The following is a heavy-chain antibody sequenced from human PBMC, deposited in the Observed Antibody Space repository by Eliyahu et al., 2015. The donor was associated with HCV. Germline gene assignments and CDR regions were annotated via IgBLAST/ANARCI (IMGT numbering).Heavy chain of an antibody. D-gene: IGHD3-10*01. CDR3: TTGAPGGFDYYLDV. V-gene: IGHV3-15*01. CDR1: GFTFSKAW. CDR2: IKSKTDGGTT. Sequence: EVQLVESGGGLVKPGGSLRLSCAASGFTFSKAWMSWVRPGPGEGVGGIGRIKSKTDGGTTDYAAPVKGRFTISRDDSKSTLYLQMNSLKTEDTAVYYCTTGAPGGFDYYLDVWGQGTTVTVSS. J-gene: IGHJ6*03.